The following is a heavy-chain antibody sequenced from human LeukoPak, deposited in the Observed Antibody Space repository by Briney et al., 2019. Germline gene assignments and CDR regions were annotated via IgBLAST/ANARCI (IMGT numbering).Heavy chain of an antibody. CDR3: ARGTYCGGDCYSRPFDY. D-gene: IGHD2-21*02. CDR2: INHSGST. J-gene: IGHJ4*02. CDR1: GGSFSGYY. Sequence: SETLSLTCAVYGGSFSGYYWSWIRQPPGKGLEWIGEINHSGSTNCNPSLKSRVTISVDTSKNQFSLKLSSVTAADTAVYYCARGTYCGGDCYSRPFDYWGQGTLVTVSS. V-gene: IGHV4-34*01.